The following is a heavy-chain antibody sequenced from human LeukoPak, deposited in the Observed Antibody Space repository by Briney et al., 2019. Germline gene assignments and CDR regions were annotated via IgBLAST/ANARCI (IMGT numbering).Heavy chain of an antibody. V-gene: IGHV3-30*02. D-gene: IGHD3-10*01. CDR3: AKDELPDYYGSGSYYLDY. CDR1: VFSFSYG. J-gene: IGHJ4*02. Sequence: PGGALRVSCVASVFSFSYGMHWVREAQGKGLAWLAFIHYDESNEYYADSVKGRFTISRDNTKNTLYLQMNRLRAEDTAVYYCAKDELPDYYGSGSYYLDYWGQGTLVTVSS. CDR2: IHYDESNE.